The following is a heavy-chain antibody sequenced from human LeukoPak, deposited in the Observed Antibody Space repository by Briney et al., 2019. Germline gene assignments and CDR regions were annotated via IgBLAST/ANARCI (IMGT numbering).Heavy chain of an antibody. CDR2: INHSGST. J-gene: IGHJ3*02. V-gene: IGHV4-34*01. D-gene: IGHD3-10*02. CDR3: ARALRITMLALVAFDI. Sequence: SETLSLTCAVYGGSFSGYYWSWIRQPPGKGLEWIGEINHSGSTNYNPSLKSRVTISVDTSKNQFSLKLSSVTAADTAVYYCARALRITMLALVAFDIWGQGTMVTVSS. CDR1: GGSFSGYY.